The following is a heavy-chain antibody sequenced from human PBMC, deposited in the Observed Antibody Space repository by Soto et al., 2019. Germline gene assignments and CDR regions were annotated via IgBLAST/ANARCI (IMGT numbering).Heavy chain of an antibody. J-gene: IGHJ5*02. CDR2: IVVGSGNT. CDR1: GFTFTSSA. D-gene: IGHD3-9*01. Sequence: SVKVSCKASGFTFTSSAVQWVRQARGQRLEWIGWIVVGSGNTNYAQKFQERVTITRDMSTSTAYMELSSLRSEDTAVYYCAAEYYDILTGYYSTVHWFDPWGQGTLVTVSS. V-gene: IGHV1-58*01. CDR3: AAEYYDILTGYYSTVHWFDP.